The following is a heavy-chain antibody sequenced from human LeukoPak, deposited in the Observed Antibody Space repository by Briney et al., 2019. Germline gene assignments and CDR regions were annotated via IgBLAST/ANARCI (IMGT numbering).Heavy chain of an antibody. CDR3: TRRVDAARRYDP. D-gene: IGHD6-6*01. CDR1: GFTFSSYW. V-gene: IGHV3-74*01. CDR2: INGDGTTI. Sequence: PGGSLRLSCAASGFTFSSYWMHWVRQAPGEGLVWVSRINGDGTTISYAGSVKGRFTISRDNAKNTLYLQMNSLRAEDTAIYYCTRRVDAARRYDPWGQGTLVTVSS. J-gene: IGHJ5*02.